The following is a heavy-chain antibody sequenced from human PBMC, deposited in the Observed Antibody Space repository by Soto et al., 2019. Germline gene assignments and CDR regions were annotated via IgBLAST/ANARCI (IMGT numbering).Heavy chain of an antibody. D-gene: IGHD2-8*01. CDR2: INPGGSST. V-gene: IGHV3-74*01. Sequence: EEQLVESGGGLVQPGGSLRLSCAASGFTFSSYWMHWVRQAPGKGLVWVSRINPGGSSTAYADSVKGRFTISRDNAKNTLYLQMNSLRGDDTAVYYCARVPTGKYGVWNYWGQGTLVTFSS. CDR1: GFTFSSYW. J-gene: IGHJ4*02. CDR3: ARVPTGKYGVWNY.